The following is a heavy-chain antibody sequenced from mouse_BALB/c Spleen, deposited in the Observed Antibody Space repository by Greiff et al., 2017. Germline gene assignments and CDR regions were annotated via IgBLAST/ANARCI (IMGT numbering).Heavy chain of an antibody. J-gene: IGHJ4*01. CDR1: GYTFSSYW. CDR3: ARRYGSSYSYYYAMDY. CDR2: ILPGSGST. V-gene: IGHV1-9*01. D-gene: IGHD1-1*01. Sequence: QVQLQQSGAELMKPGASVKISCKATGYTFSSYWIEWVKQRPGHGLEWIGEILPGSGSTNYNEKFKGKATLTADKSSSTAYMQLSSLTSEDSAVYFCARRYGSSYSYYYAMDYWGQGTSVTVSS.